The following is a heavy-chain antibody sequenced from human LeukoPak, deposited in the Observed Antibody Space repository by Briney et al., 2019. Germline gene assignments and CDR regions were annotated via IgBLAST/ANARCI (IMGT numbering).Heavy chain of an antibody. J-gene: IGHJ3*02. V-gene: IGHV3-11*01. Sequence: KSGGSLRLSCAASGFTFSDYYMSWIRQAPGKGLEWVSYISSSGSTIYYADSVKGRFTISRDNSKNTLYLQMNSLRAEDTAVYYCAKDRYSSSWFDAFDIWGQGTMVTVSS. CDR1: GFTFSDYY. CDR3: AKDRYSSSWFDAFDI. CDR2: ISSSGSTI. D-gene: IGHD6-13*01.